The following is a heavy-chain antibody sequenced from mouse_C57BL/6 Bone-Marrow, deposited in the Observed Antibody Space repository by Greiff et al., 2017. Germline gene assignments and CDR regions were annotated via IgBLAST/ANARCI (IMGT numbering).Heavy chain of an antibody. CDR1: GYTFTSYW. D-gene: IGHD2-5*01. CDR3: ARASFYSNYEAY. V-gene: IGHV1-52*01. Sequence: VQLQQPGAELVRPGSSVKLSCKASGYTFTSYWMHWVKQRPIQGLEWIGNIDPSDSETHYNQKFKDKATLTVDKSSSTAYMQLSSLTSVDSAVYEGARASFYSNYEAYWGQGNLVTVSA. J-gene: IGHJ3*01. CDR2: IDPSDSET.